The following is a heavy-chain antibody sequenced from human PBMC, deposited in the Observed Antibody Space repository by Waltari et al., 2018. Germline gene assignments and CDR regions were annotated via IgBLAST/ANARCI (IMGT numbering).Heavy chain of an antibody. D-gene: IGHD6-19*01. CDR1: GFPFRAYW. J-gene: IGHJ4*02. Sequence: EVQLMESGGGLVQPGGSLGLSCAASGFPFRAYWMHWVRQAPGKGLVWVSRIDSGGTSTTYADSVKGRFTISRDNAKNTLYLQMNSLRAEDTAVYYCARGSSFSGYFDLWGQGTPVTVSS. CDR2: IDSGGTST. V-gene: IGHV3-74*03. CDR3: ARGSSFSGYFDL.